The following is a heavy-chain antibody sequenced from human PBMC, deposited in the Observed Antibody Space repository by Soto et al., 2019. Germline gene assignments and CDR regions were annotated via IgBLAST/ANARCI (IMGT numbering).Heavy chain of an antibody. V-gene: IGHV3-21*01. J-gene: IGHJ6*02. CDR1: GFTFSSYS. CDR3: ARDKGYSYGMDV. D-gene: IGHD5-18*01. Sequence: EVQLVESGGGLVKPGGSLRLSCAASGFTFSSYSMNWVRQAPGKGLEWVSSISSSSSYIYYADSVKGRFTISRDNAKSSLYLQMNSLRAEDTAVYYCARDKGYSYGMDVWGQGTTVTVSS. CDR2: ISSSSSYI.